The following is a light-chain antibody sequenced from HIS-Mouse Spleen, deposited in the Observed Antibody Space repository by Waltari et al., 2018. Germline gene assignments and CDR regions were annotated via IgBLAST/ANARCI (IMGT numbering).Light chain of an antibody. CDR1: NIGTET. Sequence: SYVLTQPPSVSAAPGQTARLTCGVNNIGTETVHWYQTKPGQAPVLVVYDDSDRPSGIPERFSGSNSGNTATLTISRVEAGDEADYYCQVWDSSSDRVFGTGTKVTVL. V-gene: IGLV3-21*02. CDR3: QVWDSSSDRV. J-gene: IGLJ1*01. CDR2: DDS.